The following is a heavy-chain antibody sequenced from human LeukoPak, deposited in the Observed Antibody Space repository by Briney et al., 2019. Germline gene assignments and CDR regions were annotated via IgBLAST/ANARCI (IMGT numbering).Heavy chain of an antibody. CDR3: AKDPRIAAAGTLIYYFDY. V-gene: IGHV3-21*01. J-gene: IGHJ4*02. D-gene: IGHD6-13*01. CDR2: FSSSSSYI. CDR1: GFTFSSYS. Sequence: PGGALRLSCAASGFTFSSYSMTWVRQAPGKGLEWVSSFSSSSSYIYYADSVNGQFTISRDNAKNSLYLQINSLRAEDTAVYYCAKDPRIAAAGTLIYYFDYWGQGTLVTVSS.